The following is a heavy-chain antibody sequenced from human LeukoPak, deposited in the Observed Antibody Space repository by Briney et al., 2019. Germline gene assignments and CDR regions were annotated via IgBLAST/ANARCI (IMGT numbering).Heavy chain of an antibody. CDR3: ARDYSGSYYPSDYYYYMDV. CDR1: GFTFSSYS. CDR2: ISSSSSYI. V-gene: IGHV3-21*01. Sequence: GGSLRLSCAASGFTFSSYSMNWVRQAPGKGLEWVSSISSSSSYIYYADSVKGRFTISRDNAKNSLYLQMNSLRAEDTAVYYCARDYSGSYYPSDYYYYMDVWGKGTTVTVSS. J-gene: IGHJ6*03. D-gene: IGHD1-26*01.